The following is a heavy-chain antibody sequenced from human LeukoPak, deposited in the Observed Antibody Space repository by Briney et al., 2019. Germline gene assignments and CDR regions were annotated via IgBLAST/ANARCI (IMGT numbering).Heavy chain of an antibody. CDR1: GASVSSASY. Sequence: PSETLSLTCTVSGASVSSASYWTWIRQPPGKGVEWIAHIYNGVNTNYNPSLKSRVTISVDTSKNQFSLKLTAVTAADTAVYYCARETPGAGHFDYWGQGSLVTVSS. J-gene: IGHJ4*02. D-gene: IGHD7-27*01. CDR3: ARETPGAGHFDY. CDR2: IYNGVNT. V-gene: IGHV4-61*01.